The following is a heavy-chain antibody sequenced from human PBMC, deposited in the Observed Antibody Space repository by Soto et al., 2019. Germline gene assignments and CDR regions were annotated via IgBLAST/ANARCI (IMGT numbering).Heavy chain of an antibody. CDR1: GYIFINYV. J-gene: IGHJ4*02. V-gene: IGHV1-18*01. D-gene: IGHD3-22*01. CDR3: ARDFSMVVVAPGY. Sequence: ASVKVSCKASGYIFINYVIRWVRQAPGQSLEWMEWINAYNVNTESAEKFQDRVTITRDTCASTAYMELRSLRSEDTAVYYYARDFSMVVVAPGYWGQGTLVTVSS. CDR2: INAYNVNT.